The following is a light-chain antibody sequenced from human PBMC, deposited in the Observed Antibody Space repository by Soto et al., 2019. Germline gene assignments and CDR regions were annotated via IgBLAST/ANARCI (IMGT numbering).Light chain of an antibody. J-gene: IGKJ1*01. CDR2: KAS. Sequence: DIQMTQSPSTLSASVGDRVTITCRASQSINTWLAWYQQKPGKAPKLLIYKASTLEIGVPPRFSGSGSGTEFTLTISSLQPDDFATYYCQQYKNYSWTFGQGTMVEIK. V-gene: IGKV1-5*03. CDR3: QQYKNYSWT. CDR1: QSINTW.